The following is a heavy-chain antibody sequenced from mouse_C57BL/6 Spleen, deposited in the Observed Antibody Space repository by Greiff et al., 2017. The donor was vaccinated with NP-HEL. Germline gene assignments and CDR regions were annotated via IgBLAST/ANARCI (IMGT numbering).Heavy chain of an antibody. J-gene: IGHJ4*01. CDR3: AAIYYGNYAMDY. Sequence: VQLQQSGPELVKPGASVKISCKASGYAFSSSWMNWVKQRPGKGLEWIGRIYPGDGDTNYNGKFKGKATLTADKSSSTAYMQLSSLTSEDSAVYFCAAIYYGNYAMDYWGQGTSVTVSS. V-gene: IGHV1-82*01. CDR2: IYPGDGDT. D-gene: IGHD2-1*01. CDR1: GYAFSSSW.